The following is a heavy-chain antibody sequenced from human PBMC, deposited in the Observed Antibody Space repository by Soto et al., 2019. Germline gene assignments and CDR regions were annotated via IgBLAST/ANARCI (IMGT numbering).Heavy chain of an antibody. CDR2: ISHDGRNK. CDR3: ARDRPVKARSGSLSS. D-gene: IGHD3-10*01. V-gene: IGHV3-30*03. Sequence: GGSLRLSCATSGLIFSNYGMHWVRQAPGKGLEWVALISHDGRNKYYADSVQGRFTISRDNSKNTLYLQMNSLRPEDTALYYFARDRPVKARSGSLSSWGQGTLVTVSS. J-gene: IGHJ5*02. CDR1: GLIFSNYG.